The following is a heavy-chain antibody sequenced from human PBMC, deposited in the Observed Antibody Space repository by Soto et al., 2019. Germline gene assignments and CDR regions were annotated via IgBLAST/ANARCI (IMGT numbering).Heavy chain of an antibody. CDR1: GGTFSSYA. CDR3: AIGRYYDFWSGSRGYYYYGIDV. CDR2: IIPIFGTA. V-gene: IGHV1-69*01. D-gene: IGHD3-3*01. Sequence: QVQLVQSGAEVEKPGSSEKVSCKASGGTFSSYAISWVRQAPGQGLEWMGGIIPIFGTANYAQKFQGRVTITADESTSTAFMELSSLRSDDTAVYYCAIGRYYDFWSGSRGYYYYGIDVWGQGTTVTVSS. J-gene: IGHJ6*02.